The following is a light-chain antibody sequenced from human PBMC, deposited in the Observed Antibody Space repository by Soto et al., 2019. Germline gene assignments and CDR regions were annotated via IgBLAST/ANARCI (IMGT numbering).Light chain of an antibody. CDR1: QGISNY. CDR3: QKYSSAPRT. J-gene: IGKJ2*02. V-gene: IGKV1-27*01. CDR2: GAS. Sequence: DIGMTQSPSFLSASVGDRVTITCRARQGISNYLAWYQQKPGKVPKLLISGASTLQSGVPSRFSGRGSGTDFTLTSSSLQPEDVGPDYCQKYSSAPRTFGRGTKREIK.